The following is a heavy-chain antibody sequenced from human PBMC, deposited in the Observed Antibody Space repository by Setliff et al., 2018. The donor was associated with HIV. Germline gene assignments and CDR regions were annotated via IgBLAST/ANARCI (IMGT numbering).Heavy chain of an antibody. D-gene: IGHD4-17*01. V-gene: IGHV4-34*12. J-gene: IGHJ3*02. CDR1: GGSFSGYY. CDR2: IIHSGST. CDR3: ARGTTLNVVPDAFDI. Sequence: PSEPLSLTCAVYGGSFSGYYWSWTRQPPGKGLEWIGEIIHSGSTNYNPSLKSRVTISVDTSKNQISLRLNSLTAADTAVYYCARGTTLNVVPDAFDIWGQGTMVTVSS.